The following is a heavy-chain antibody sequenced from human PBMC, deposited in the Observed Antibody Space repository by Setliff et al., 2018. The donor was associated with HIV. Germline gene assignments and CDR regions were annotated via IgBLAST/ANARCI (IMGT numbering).Heavy chain of an antibody. J-gene: IGHJ6*03. CDR1: GYSFTSHD. Sequence: ASVKVSCKSSGYSFTSHDINWVRQATGQGLEWMGWLNPKSGTTGYAQKFEGRVSMTRNISTGTAYMELSSLRSDDTAVYYRARADGEAQLLWGGYHYYHYLDVWG. CDR2: LNPKSGTT. D-gene: IGHD3-10*01. CDR3: ARADGEAQLLWGGYHYYHYLDV. V-gene: IGHV1-8*01.